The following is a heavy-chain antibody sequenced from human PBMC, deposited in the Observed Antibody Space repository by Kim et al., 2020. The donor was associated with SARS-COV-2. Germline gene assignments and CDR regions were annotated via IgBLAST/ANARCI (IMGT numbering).Heavy chain of an antibody. D-gene: IGHD3-9*01. CDR3: ARTAEYYDILTGPSYWYFDL. J-gene: IGHJ2*01. CDR2: IYYSGST. V-gene: IGHV4-39*01. Sequence: SETLSLTCTVSGGSISSSSYYWGWIRQPPGKGLEWIGSIYYSGSTYYNPSLKSRVTISVDTSKNQFSLKLSSVTAADTAVYYCARTAEYYDILTGPSYWYFDLWGRGTLVTVSS. CDR1: GGSISSSSYY.